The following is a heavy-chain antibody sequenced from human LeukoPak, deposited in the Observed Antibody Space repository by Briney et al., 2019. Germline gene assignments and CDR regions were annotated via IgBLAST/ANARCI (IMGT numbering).Heavy chain of an antibody. V-gene: IGHV4-34*01. Sequence: SSETLSLTCAVYGGSFSGYYWSWIRQPPGKGLEWIGEINHSGSTNYNPSLKSRVTISVDTSKNQFSLKLSSVTAADTAVYYCARLWSTDCNGGSCPHQPNYWGQGTLVTVSS. CDR3: ARLWSTDCNGGSCPHQPNY. D-gene: IGHD2-15*01. CDR1: GGSFSGYY. CDR2: INHSGST. J-gene: IGHJ4*02.